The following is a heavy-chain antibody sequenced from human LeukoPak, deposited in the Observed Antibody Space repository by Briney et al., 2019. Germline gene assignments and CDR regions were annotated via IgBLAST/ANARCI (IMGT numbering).Heavy chain of an antibody. V-gene: IGHV1-69*04. J-gene: IGHJ3*02. CDR3: ARSTVVTPPDAFDI. CDR1: GGTFSSYA. D-gene: IGHD4-23*01. Sequence: GASVTVSCKASGGTFSSYAISWVRQAPGQGLEWMGRIIPILGIANYAQKFQGRVTITADKSTSTAYMELSSLRSEDTAVYYCARSTVVTPPDAFDIWGQGTMVTVSS. CDR2: IIPILGIA.